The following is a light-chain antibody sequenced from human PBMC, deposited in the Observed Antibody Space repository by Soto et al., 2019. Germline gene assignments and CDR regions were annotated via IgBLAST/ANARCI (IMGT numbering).Light chain of an antibody. J-gene: IGKJ1*01. Sequence: EIVMTQSQATLSVSPGEGATLSCRASQSVSSSYLAWYQQKPGQAPRLLIYGASSRATGIPDRFSGSGSGKDFTLTISRLEPEDGAVYYCQQSGSSPWPFSQGTKVDIK. V-gene: IGKV3-20*01. CDR3: QQSGSSPWP. CDR1: QSVSSSY. CDR2: GAS.